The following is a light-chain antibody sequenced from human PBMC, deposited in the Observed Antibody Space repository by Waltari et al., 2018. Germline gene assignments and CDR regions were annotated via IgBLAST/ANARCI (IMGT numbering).Light chain of an antibody. CDR2: GAI. V-gene: IGKV3-20*01. CDR1: QSVSAYY. J-gene: IGKJ2*01. CDR3: QQYGTSPYT. Sequence: EIVLTQSPGTLSLSPGEGATLSCRASQSVSAYYLAWYQQKPGQAPRLLIYGAINRATGVPARFSGSGSRTDFTLTISRLEPEDFAVYYCQQYGTSPYTFGQGTKLEIE.